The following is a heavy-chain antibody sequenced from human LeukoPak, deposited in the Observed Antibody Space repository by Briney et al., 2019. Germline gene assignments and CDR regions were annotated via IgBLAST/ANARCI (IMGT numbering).Heavy chain of an antibody. CDR3: ARHYDILTGPFDY. D-gene: IGHD3-9*01. Sequence: PGESLKISCKASGYSFTSYWIGWVRQMPGKGLEWMGIIYPGDSDTRYSPSFQGQVTISADKSISTAYLQWSTLKASDTAMYYCARHYDILTGPFDYWGQGTLVTVSS. CDR1: GYSFTSYW. J-gene: IGHJ4*02. CDR2: IYPGDSDT. V-gene: IGHV5-51*01.